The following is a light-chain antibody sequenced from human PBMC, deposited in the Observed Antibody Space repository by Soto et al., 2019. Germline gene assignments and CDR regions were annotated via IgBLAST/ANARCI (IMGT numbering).Light chain of an antibody. CDR2: DVT. V-gene: IGLV2-11*01. CDR3: CSYAGTPYV. J-gene: IGLJ1*01. CDR1: SSDVGGYDF. Sequence: QSALTQPRSVSGSPGQSVTISCTGTSSDVGGYDFVSWYQQHPGKAPKLMIYDVTKRPSGVPVRFSGSKSGNAASLTISGLQAEDKADYYCCSYAGTPYVFGAGTKVTVL.